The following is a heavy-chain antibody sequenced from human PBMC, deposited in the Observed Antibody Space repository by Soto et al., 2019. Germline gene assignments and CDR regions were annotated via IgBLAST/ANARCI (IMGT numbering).Heavy chain of an antibody. D-gene: IGHD2-2*02. Sequence: GGSLRLSCATSGFTFSNFDMHWVRQVPGKGLEWVSAIGAARDPYYLGSVKGRFTISRENAKNSVYLQMNDLRAGDSAVYYCARAYTGRLPRRADYYYAMDVWGQGTAVTVSS. CDR3: ARAYTGRLPRRADYYYAMDV. CDR2: IGAARDP. V-gene: IGHV3-13*05. J-gene: IGHJ6*02. CDR1: GFTFSNFD.